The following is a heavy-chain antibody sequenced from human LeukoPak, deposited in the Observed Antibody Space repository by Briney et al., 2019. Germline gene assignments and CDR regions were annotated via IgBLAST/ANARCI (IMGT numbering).Heavy chain of an antibody. D-gene: IGHD3-3*01. Sequence: GGSLRLSCAASGFTFSSYGMHWVRQAPGKGLEWVAVISYDGSNKYYADSVKGRFTISRDNSKNTLYLQMSSLRAEDTAVYYCAKDRITIFGVVIDYYYYGMDVWGQGTTVTVSS. J-gene: IGHJ6*02. V-gene: IGHV3-30*18. CDR3: AKDRITIFGVVIDYYYYGMDV. CDR1: GFTFSSYG. CDR2: ISYDGSNK.